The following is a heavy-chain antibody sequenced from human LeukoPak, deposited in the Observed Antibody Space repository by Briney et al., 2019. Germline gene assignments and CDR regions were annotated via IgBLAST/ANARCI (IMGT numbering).Heavy chain of an antibody. CDR2: MNPNSGNT. Sequence: GASVKVSCKASGYTFTSYDINWVRQATGQGLEWMGWMNPNSGNTGYAQKFQDRVTMTRNTSISTAYMELSSLRSEDTAVYYCARVGAVTGRVYYYYYYMDVWGKGTTVTVSS. J-gene: IGHJ6*03. CDR1: GYTFTSYD. D-gene: IGHD4-11*01. V-gene: IGHV1-8*01. CDR3: ARVGAVTGRVYYYYYYMDV.